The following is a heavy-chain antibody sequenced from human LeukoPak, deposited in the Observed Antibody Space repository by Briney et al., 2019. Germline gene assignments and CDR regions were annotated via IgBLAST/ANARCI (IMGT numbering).Heavy chain of an antibody. Sequence: GASVTVSCKASGYTFTGYYMHWVRQAPGQGLEWMGWINPNSGGTNYAQKFQGRVTMTRDTSISTAYMELSRLRSDDTAVYYCARVPSRVGGYDIDYWGQGTLVTVSS. CDR2: INPNSGGT. CDR1: GYTFTGYY. D-gene: IGHD5-12*01. J-gene: IGHJ4*02. V-gene: IGHV1-2*02. CDR3: ARVPSRVGGYDIDY.